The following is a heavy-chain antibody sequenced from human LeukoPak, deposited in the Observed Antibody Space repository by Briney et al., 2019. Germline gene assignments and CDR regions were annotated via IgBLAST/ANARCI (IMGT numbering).Heavy chain of an antibody. V-gene: IGHV4-38-2*02. CDR1: GYSISSGYY. CDR3: ARDLVFDFWSGSNYYYYMDV. D-gene: IGHD3-3*01. J-gene: IGHJ6*03. Sequence: PSETLSLTCTVSGYSISSGYYWGWIRQPPGKGLEWIGTIYRSGTTYYNPSLKSRVTISVDTSKNQFSLKLSSVTAADTAVYYCARDLVFDFWSGSNYYYYMDVWGKGTTVTVSS. CDR2: IYRSGTT.